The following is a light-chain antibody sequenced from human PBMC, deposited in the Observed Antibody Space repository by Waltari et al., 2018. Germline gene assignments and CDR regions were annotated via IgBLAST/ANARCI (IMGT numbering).Light chain of an antibody. CDR2: KAS. Sequence: DIQMTQSPSTLSASVGDSVTVHCLASQTITRDLAWYQQKPGKAPKLLIYKASVLKSGVPSRFSGSGSATEFTLTISSLQPDDFATYYCQHYYNYPFSFGPGTKVDIK. J-gene: IGKJ3*01. V-gene: IGKV1-5*03. CDR1: QTITRD. CDR3: QHYYNYPFS.